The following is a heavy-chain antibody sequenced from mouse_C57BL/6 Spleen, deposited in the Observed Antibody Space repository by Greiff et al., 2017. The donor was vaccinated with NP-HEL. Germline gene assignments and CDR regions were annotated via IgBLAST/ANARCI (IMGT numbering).Heavy chain of an antibody. CDR1: GYTFTSYW. V-gene: IGHV1-7*01. CDR2: INPSSGYT. CDR3: ASNYYGSLYAMDY. Sequence: QVQLQKSGAELAKPGASVKLSCKASGYTFTSYWMHWVKQRPGQGLEWIGYINPSSGYTKYNQKFKDKATLTADKSSSTAYMQLSSLTYEDSAVYYCASNYYGSLYAMDYWGQGTSVTVSS. J-gene: IGHJ4*01. D-gene: IGHD1-1*01.